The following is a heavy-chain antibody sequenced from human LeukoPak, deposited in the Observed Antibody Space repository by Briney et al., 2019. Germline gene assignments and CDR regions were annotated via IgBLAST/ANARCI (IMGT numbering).Heavy chain of an antibody. CDR1: GFTFSSYP. D-gene: IGHD3-9*01. Sequence: GGSLRLSCAASGFTFSSYPMSWARQAPGKGLEWVSAISGSGGSTYYADSVKGRFTISRDNSKNTLYLQMNSLRVEDTAVYYCARDYDILTGPQTPFDYWGQGALVTVSS. J-gene: IGHJ4*02. V-gene: IGHV3-23*01. CDR3: ARDYDILTGPQTPFDY. CDR2: ISGSGGST.